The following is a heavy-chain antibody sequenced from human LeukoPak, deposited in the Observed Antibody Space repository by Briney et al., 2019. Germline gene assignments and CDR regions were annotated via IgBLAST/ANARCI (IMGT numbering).Heavy chain of an antibody. Sequence: PGGSLRLSCAGPGFMFHDYAIHWVRQAPGKGLEWVSLISGDGGSTFYADSVKGRFTISRDNSKNSLYPQMNSLRSDDTALYYCARESESSGWYDYWGQGTLVTVSS. D-gene: IGHD6-19*01. CDR3: ARESESSGWYDY. V-gene: IGHV3-43*02. CDR2: ISGDGGST. CDR1: GFMFHDYA. J-gene: IGHJ4*02.